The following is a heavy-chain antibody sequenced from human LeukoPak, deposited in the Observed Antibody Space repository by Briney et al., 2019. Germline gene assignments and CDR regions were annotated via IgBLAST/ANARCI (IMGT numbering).Heavy chain of an antibody. CDR1: GFTFRIYS. V-gene: IGHV3-48*01. Sequence: GSLRLSCAASGFTFRIYSMNWVRQAPGKGLEWVSYVSSTSSSMKYADAVKGRFTISRDNAKNSLYLEMNSLRAEDTAVYYCASLIFSSVATATTGDFDLWGRGTLVTVSS. D-gene: IGHD4-17*01. J-gene: IGHJ2*01. CDR3: ASLIFSSVATATTGDFDL. CDR2: VSSTSSSM.